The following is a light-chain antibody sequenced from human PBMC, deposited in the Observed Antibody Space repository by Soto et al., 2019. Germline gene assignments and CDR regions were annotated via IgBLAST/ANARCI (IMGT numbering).Light chain of an antibody. J-gene: IGLJ1*01. CDR3: GTWDSNSYV. V-gene: IGLV1-51*01. Sequence: QSVLTQPPSVSAAPGQKVTISCSGSSSNIGNNYVSWYQQLPGTAPKVLIYDNNKRPSGIPDRFSGSKSGTSATLGITGLQTGDEADYYCGTWDSNSYVFGTGT. CDR2: DNN. CDR1: SSNIGNNY.